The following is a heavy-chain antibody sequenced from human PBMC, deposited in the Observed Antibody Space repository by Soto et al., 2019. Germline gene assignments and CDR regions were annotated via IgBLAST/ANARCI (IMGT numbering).Heavy chain of an antibody. J-gene: IGHJ5*02. D-gene: IGHD6-19*01. CDR2: ISAHNGNK. Sequence: GQGLEWMGWISAHNGNKKYAQKLQGRVTMTTDKSISTAYLQWSSLKASDTAMYYCARQYSSGWYGWFDPWGQGTLVTVSS. V-gene: IGHV1-18*01. CDR3: ARQYSSGWYGWFDP.